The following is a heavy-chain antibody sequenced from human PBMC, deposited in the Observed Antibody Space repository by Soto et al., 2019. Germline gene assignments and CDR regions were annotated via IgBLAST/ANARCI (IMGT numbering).Heavy chain of an antibody. CDR1: GFTFTSSA. V-gene: IGHV1-58*01. CDR2: IVVGSGKT. Sequence: SVKVSCKASGFTFTSSAVQWVRQARGQRLEWIGWIVVGSGKTNYTQKFQERVTITRDMSKSTAYKELSSLRSVDTAVYYCAAAPPDYYDSSGYYPTYWGQGTLVTVSS. D-gene: IGHD3-22*01. J-gene: IGHJ4*02. CDR3: AAAPPDYYDSSGYYPTY.